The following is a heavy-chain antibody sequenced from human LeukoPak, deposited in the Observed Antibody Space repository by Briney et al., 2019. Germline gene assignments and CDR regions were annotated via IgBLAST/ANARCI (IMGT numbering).Heavy chain of an antibody. D-gene: IGHD3-22*01. Sequence: GGSLRLSCAASGFPFSSYVMRWVRQGPGKGLQWVSAISGSGGSTDYADSVKGRFTISRDNSKNILFLQMSSLRADDTAIYYCARQVGFCSDSTCYFDYWGQGALVTVSS. V-gene: IGHV3-23*01. CDR3: ARQVGFCSDSTCYFDY. CDR1: GFPFSSYV. CDR2: ISGSGGST. J-gene: IGHJ4*02.